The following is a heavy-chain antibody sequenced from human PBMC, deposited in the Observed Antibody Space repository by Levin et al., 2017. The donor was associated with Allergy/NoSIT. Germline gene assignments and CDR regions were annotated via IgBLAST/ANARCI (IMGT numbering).Heavy chain of an antibody. CDR1: GGSFSGYY. CDR2: INHSGST. D-gene: IGHD3-10*01. V-gene: IGHV4-34*01. CDR3: AREGGGGSGENYYDYYMDG. Sequence: SETLSLTCAVYGGSFSGYYWSWIRQPPGKGLEWIGEINHSGSTNYNPSLKSRVTISVDTSKNQFSLKLSSVTAADTAVYYCAREGGGGSGENYYDYYMDGWGKGTTVTVSS. J-gene: IGHJ6*03.